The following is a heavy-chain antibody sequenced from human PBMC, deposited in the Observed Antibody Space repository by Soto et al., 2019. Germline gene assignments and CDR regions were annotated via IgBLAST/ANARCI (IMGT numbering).Heavy chain of an antibody. V-gene: IGHV1-69*01. CDR1: GGTFSSYA. CDR3: ASIANSGSSYMTYYYYYGMDV. CDR2: IIPIFGTA. D-gene: IGHD3-10*01. J-gene: IGHJ6*02. Sequence: QVQLVQSGAEVKKPGSSVKVSCKASGGTFSSYAISWVRQAPGQGLEWMGGIIPIFGTANYAQKFQGRVTITADDSTSPAYMELRSLRSEDTAVYYCASIANSGSSYMTYYYYYGMDVWGQGTTVTVSS.